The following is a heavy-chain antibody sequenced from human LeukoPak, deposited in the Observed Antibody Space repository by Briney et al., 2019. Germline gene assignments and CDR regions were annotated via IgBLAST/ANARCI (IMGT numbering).Heavy chain of an antibody. CDR3: AKEGGSDSSGYPLFDY. CDR2: ISWDGGST. V-gene: IGHV3-43D*03. Sequence: GGSLRLSCAASGFTFDDYAMHWVRQAPGKGLEWVSLISWDGGSTYYADSVKGRFTISRDNSKNSLYLQMNSLRAEDTALYYCAKEGGSDSSGYPLFDYWGQGTLVTVSS. J-gene: IGHJ4*02. D-gene: IGHD3-22*01. CDR1: GFTFDDYA.